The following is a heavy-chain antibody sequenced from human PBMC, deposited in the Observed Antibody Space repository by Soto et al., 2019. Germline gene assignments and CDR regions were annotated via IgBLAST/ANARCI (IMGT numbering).Heavy chain of an antibody. CDR2: IIPIFGTA. Sequence: QVQLVQSGAEVKKPGSSVKVSCKASGGTFSSYAISWVRQAPGQGLEWMGGIIPIFGTANYAQKFQGRVTITADESTSTAYMERSSLRSEDTAVYYCARDLYGSGSYFASVYYGMDVWGQGTTVTVSS. CDR3: ARDLYGSGSYFASVYYGMDV. J-gene: IGHJ6*02. D-gene: IGHD3-10*01. V-gene: IGHV1-69*01. CDR1: GGTFSSYA.